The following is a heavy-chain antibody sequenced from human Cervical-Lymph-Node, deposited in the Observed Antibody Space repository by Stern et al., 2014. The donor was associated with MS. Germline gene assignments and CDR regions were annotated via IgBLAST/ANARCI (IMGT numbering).Heavy chain of an antibody. CDR3: ARGHIPYAYNYLFDY. V-gene: IGHV3-33*01. D-gene: IGHD5-24*01. CDR1: GFTFSSYG. J-gene: IGHJ4*02. CDR2: AWYDGSTA. Sequence: VQLEESGGGVVQPGTSLRLSCAASGFTFSSYGMHWVRQAPGKGLEWVALAWYDGSTAYYKNSVKGRFTISRDNPKNTLYLQINSLTAEDTAVYYCARGHIPYAYNYLFDYWGQGTLVAVSS.